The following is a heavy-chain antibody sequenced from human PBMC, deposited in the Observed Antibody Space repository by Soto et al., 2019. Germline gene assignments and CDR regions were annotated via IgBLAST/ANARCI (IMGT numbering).Heavy chain of an antibody. Sequence: ASVKVSCKAPRDTFTSYYINWVRQAPGHGLEWMGVINPHGGSTAYAQKFKGRVTLTRDTSASTVYMEVSSLTSEDTAMYYCARSSGGNVGRIIEGTNWFAPWGQGTLVTVSS. J-gene: IGHJ5*02. D-gene: IGHD1-26*01. V-gene: IGHV1-46*01. CDR2: INPHGGST. CDR1: RDTFTSYY. CDR3: ARSSGGNVGRIIEGTNWFAP.